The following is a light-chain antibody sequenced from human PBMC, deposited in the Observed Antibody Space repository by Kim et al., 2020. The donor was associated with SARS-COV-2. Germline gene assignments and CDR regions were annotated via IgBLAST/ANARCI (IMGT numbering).Light chain of an antibody. CDR3: QSYDSSLSGSV. CDR2: GNS. J-gene: IGLJ2*01. V-gene: IGLV1-40*01. CDR1: TSNIGAGYG. Sequence: KVTIACMGRTSNIGAGYGVHWYQQLPGTAPKLLIYGNSNRPSGVPDRFSGSKSGTSASLAITGLQAEDEADYYCQSYDSSLSGSVFGGGTKLTVL.